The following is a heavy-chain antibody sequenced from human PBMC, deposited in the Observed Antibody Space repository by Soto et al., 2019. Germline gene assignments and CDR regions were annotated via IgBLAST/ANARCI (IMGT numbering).Heavy chain of an antibody. CDR2: IYDSGST. D-gene: IGHD3-22*01. CDR3: ASIYDSSGYYYGNNWFDP. V-gene: IGHV4-31*03. CDR1: DASTSSGDCY. Sequence: TSETKSLTCSVSDASTSSGDCYWSWIRQHPGKGLEWIGYIYDSGSTYYNPSLKSRVTISVDTSKNQFSLKLSSVTAADTAVYYCASIYDSSGYYYGNNWFDPWGQGTLVTVSS. J-gene: IGHJ5*02.